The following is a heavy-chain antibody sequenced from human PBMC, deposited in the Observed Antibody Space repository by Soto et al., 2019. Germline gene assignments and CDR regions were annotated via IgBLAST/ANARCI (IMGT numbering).Heavy chain of an antibody. D-gene: IGHD1-26*01. Sequence: SGPTLVNPTQTLTLTCSFSGFSLSTSGVGVGWVRQAPGKALEWLTLFYWDDDRRYNPSPKSRLTFAKDTSRNQVVLTMTNMDPVDTATYYCAHGSSIVGAPAFDYWGQGILVTVSS. CDR1: GFSLSTSGVG. V-gene: IGHV2-5*02. CDR2: FYWDDDR. J-gene: IGHJ4*02. CDR3: AHGSSIVGAPAFDY.